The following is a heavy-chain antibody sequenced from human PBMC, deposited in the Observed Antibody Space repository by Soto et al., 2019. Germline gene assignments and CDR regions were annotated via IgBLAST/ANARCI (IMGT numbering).Heavy chain of an antibody. CDR2: ISYDGSNK. Sequence: HPGGSLRLSCAASGFTFSSYGMHWVRQAPGKGLEWVAVISYDGSNKYYADSVKGRFTISRDNSKNTLYLQMNSLRAEDTAVYYCAKDEFGYWGQGTLVTVSS. D-gene: IGHD3-10*01. J-gene: IGHJ4*02. CDR3: AKDEFGY. V-gene: IGHV3-30*18. CDR1: GFTFSSYG.